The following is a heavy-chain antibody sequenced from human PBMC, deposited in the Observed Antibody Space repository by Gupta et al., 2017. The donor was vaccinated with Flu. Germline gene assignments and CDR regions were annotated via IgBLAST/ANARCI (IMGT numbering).Heavy chain of an antibody. J-gene: IGHJ5*02. CDR1: GFTFGSSG. CDR3: ARPSVPTYNWFDP. Sequence: EVQLVESGGGLVKPGGSLRLPCAASGFTFGSSGMIWVHQAPGKGLEWVSFISGSSNYIYYTDSVKGRFTISRDNAKNSLYRQMNSLRAEDTAVYYCARPSVPTYNWFDPWGQGTLVTVSS. V-gene: IGHV3-21*01. D-gene: IGHD2-2*01. CDR2: ISGSSNYI.